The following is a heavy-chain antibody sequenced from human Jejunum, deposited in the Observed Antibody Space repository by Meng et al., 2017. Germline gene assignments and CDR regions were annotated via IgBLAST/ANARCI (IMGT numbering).Heavy chain of an antibody. CDR2: IYHSGST. J-gene: IGHJ4*02. CDR3: ARGGYYSFDY. Sequence: GPLTRSGQGLGKPSETLALAWAGAGGSISSVYWWTWVRQSPGKGLEWIGEIYHSGSTNYNPSLKSRVTISVDKSKNQFSLKLTSVTAADTAVYYCARGGYYSFDYWGQGTLVTVSS. D-gene: IGHD5-18*01. V-gene: IGHV4-4*02. CDR1: GGSISSVYW.